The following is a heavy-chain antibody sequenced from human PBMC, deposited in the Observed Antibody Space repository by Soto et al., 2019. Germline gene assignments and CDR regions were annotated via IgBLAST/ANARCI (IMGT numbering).Heavy chain of an antibody. Sequence: QVQLQQWGAGLLKPSETLSLTCAVYGGSFSGYYWSWIRQPPGKGLEWIGEINHSGSTNYNPSLKSRVTISVDXXKXHXRLKLSSVTAADTAVYYWARGRGYSSGHYYSYGMDVWGQGTTVTGSS. CDR3: ARGRGYSSGHYYSYGMDV. D-gene: IGHD5-18*01. CDR2: INHSGST. J-gene: IGHJ6*02. CDR1: GGSFSGYY. V-gene: IGHV4-34*01.